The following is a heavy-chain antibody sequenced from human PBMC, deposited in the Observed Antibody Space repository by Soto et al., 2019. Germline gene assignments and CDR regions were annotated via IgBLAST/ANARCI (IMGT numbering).Heavy chain of an antibody. J-gene: IGHJ5*02. D-gene: IGHD2-21*02. V-gene: IGHV4-31*03. CDR1: GGSISSSDYY. CDR2: IYYSGGS. Sequence: QVLLQESGPGLVKPSQTLSLTCTVSGGSISSSDYYWSWIRQHPGKGLEWIGYIYYSGGSYNNPSLKSRVTISVAPTRNMFSLKLSSVTAANTAEYYCAREPGSTVVTPGWFDPWGQGTLITVSS. CDR3: AREPGSTVVTPGWFDP.